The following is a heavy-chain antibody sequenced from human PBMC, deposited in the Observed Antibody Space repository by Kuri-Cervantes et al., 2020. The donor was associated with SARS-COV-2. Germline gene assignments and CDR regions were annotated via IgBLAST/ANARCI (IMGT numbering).Heavy chain of an antibody. CDR3: ARAHKAGATYYYYYMDV. D-gene: IGHD1-26*01. CDR2: INTDGSHK. CDR1: GSTFSSYS. J-gene: IGHJ6*03. Sequence: GGSLRLSCAASGSTFSSYSMLWVRQAPGKGLEWVSSINTDGSHKNYADSVKGRFTISRDNAKNSLYLQMNSLRAEDTAVYYCARAHKAGATYYYYYMDVWGKGTTVTVSS. V-gene: IGHV3-21*01.